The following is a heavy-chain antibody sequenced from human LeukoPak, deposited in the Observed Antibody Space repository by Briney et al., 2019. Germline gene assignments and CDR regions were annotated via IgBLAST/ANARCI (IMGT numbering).Heavy chain of an antibody. J-gene: IGHJ3*02. D-gene: IGHD3-10*01. Sequence: PGGSLRLSCAASGFTFSSYGMNWVRQAPGKGLEWVSSISSSSSYIYYADSVKGRFTISRDNAKNSLYLQMNSLRAEDTAVYYCARVRIRSSILWLGELRAFDIWGQGTMVTVSS. CDR3: ARVRIRSSILWLGELRAFDI. V-gene: IGHV3-21*01. CDR2: ISSSSSYI. CDR1: GFTFSSYG.